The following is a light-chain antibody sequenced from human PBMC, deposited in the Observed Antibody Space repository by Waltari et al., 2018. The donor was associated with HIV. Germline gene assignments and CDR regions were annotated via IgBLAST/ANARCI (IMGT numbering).Light chain of an antibody. J-gene: IGKJ2*01. V-gene: IGKV1-39*01. CDR1: PSINNY. CDR3: QQSFSVIYT. CDR2: DVS. Sequence: DIQMTQSPSSMSASVGDRVTITCRASPSINNYLNWYQKKPGQAPTLLIYDVSNLHTGVPSRFRGSGSGTDFSLSISSLQTEDFATYYCQQSFSVIYTFGQGTKLEIK.